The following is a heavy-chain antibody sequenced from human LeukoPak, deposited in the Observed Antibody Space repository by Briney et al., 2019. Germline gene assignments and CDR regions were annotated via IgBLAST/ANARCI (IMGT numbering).Heavy chain of an antibody. D-gene: IGHD2-2*01. Sequence: SETLSLTCTVSGGSISNYYWSWIRQPPGKGLEWIGEINHSGSTNYNPSLKSRVTISVDTSKNQFSLKLSSVTAADTAVYYCARGSRIVVVPAAIGRVGWFDPWGQGTLVTVSS. CDR2: INHSGST. CDR1: GGSISNYY. V-gene: IGHV4-34*01. CDR3: ARGSRIVVVPAAIGRVGWFDP. J-gene: IGHJ5*02.